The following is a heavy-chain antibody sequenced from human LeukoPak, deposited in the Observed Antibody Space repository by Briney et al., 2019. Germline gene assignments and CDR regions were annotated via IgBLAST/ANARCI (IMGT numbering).Heavy chain of an antibody. CDR1: GFTFDDYG. CDR2: INWNGGST. J-gene: IGHJ2*01. Sequence: GGSLRLSCAASGFTFDDYGMSWVRQAPGKGLEWVSGINWNGGSTGYADSVRGRFTISRDNAKNSLYLQMNSLRAEDTAFCYCARDKTPFYWYFDLWGRGTLVTVSS. CDR3: ARDKTPFYWYFDL. V-gene: IGHV3-20*04.